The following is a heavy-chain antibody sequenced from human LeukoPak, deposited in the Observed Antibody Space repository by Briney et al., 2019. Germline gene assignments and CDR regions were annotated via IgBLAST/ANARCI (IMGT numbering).Heavy chain of an antibody. V-gene: IGHV3-49*04. CDR1: LFSSGDHT. D-gene: IGHD1-26*01. J-gene: IGHJ4*02. CDR2: VRTNSYGGTT. Sequence: GGSLRLSCAAPLFSSGDHTLNWVRQAPGKGLEWVGFVRTNSYGGTTDYAASVKGRFTISRDESKSIAYLHMNSLKTDDTAVYYCSRGSTYLNYFHFWGLGTLVTVSS. CDR3: SRGSTYLNYFHF.